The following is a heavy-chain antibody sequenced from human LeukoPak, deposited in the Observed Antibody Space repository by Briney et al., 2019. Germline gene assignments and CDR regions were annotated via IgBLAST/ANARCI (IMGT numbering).Heavy chain of an antibody. J-gene: IGHJ6*02. CDR2: IKQDGSEK. V-gene: IGHV3-7*01. CDR1: GFTFSDYY. CDR3: ARDRKPSYYSGLDV. Sequence: PGGSLRLSCAASGFTFSDYYMSWVRQAPGKGLEWVANIKQDGSEKYYVDSVKGRFTISRDNAKNSLHLQMNSLRAEDTAVYYCARDRKPSYYSGLDVWGQGTTVTVSS.